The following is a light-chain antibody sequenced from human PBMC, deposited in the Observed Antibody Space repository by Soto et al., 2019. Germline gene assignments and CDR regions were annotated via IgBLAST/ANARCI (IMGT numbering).Light chain of an antibody. J-gene: IGKJ4*01. Sequence: IVLTQSPGTLSFSPGERVTLSCRASQSVSSSYLAWYQQKPGQAPRLLIYGASRRASGIPDRFSGSGSGTDFTLTISILEPEDFAMYYCQQYGSSPLTFGGGTNGDIK. CDR3: QQYGSSPLT. V-gene: IGKV3-20*01. CDR1: QSVSSSY. CDR2: GAS.